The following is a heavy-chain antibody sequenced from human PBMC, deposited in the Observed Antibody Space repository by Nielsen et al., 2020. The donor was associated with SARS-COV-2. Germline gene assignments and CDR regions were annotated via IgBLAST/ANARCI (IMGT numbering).Heavy chain of an antibody. V-gene: IGHV4-34*01. Sequence: PETLSLTCAVYGGSFSGYYWSWIRQPPGKGLEWIGEINHSGSTNYNPSLKSRVTISVDTSKNQFSLKLSSVTAADTAVYYCARQSRTGTATRYWGQGTLVTVSS. CDR2: INHSGST. CDR1: GGSFSGYY. D-gene: IGHD1-1*01. CDR3: ARQSRTGTATRY. J-gene: IGHJ4*02.